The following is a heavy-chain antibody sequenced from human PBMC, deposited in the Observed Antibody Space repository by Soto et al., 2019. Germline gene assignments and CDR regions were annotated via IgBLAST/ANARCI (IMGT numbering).Heavy chain of an antibody. CDR3: AHHTDYGDFYLYFDL. D-gene: IGHD4-17*01. Sequence: QITLKESGPTLVKPTQTLTLTCTFSGFSLSTSGVGVGWIRQPPGKALEWLALIYWDDDKRYSPSLKSRLTITKDPSKNQVVLTMTNMDPVDTATYYCAHHTDYGDFYLYFDLWGRGTLVTVSS. CDR1: GFSLSTSGVG. J-gene: IGHJ2*01. CDR2: IYWDDDK. V-gene: IGHV2-5*02.